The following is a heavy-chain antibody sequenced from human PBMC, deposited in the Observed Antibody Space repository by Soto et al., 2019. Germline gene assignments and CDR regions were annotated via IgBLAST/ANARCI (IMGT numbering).Heavy chain of an antibody. CDR1: GFTFSSYG. Sequence: PGGSLRLSCAASGFTFSSYGMHWVRQAPGKGLEWVAVIWYDGSNKYYADSVKGRFTISRDNSKNTLYLQMNSLRAEDTAVYYCARGPTPVDYDYIWGSYRPFDYWGQGTLVTVSS. J-gene: IGHJ4*02. V-gene: IGHV3-33*01. CDR2: IWYDGSNK. CDR3: ARGPTPVDYDYIWGSYRPFDY. D-gene: IGHD3-16*02.